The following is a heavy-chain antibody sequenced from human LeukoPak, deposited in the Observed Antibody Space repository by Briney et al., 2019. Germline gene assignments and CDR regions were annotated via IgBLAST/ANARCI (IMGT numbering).Heavy chain of an antibody. CDR3: ATRPKFMSTYFDL. V-gene: IGHV4-4*07. J-gene: IGHJ2*01. CDR1: GGSISNYY. D-gene: IGHD5/OR15-5a*01. CDR2: VYTSGSP. Sequence: SETLSLTCTVSGGSISNYYWTWIRQPAGKGLEWLGRVYTSGSPNYNPSLKGRVTMSLDTSKNQFSLKLRSVTAADTAVYYCATRPKFMSTYFDLWGRGTLVTVSS.